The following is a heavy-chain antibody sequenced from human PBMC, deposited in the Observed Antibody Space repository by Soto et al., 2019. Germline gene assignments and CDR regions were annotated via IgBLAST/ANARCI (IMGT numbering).Heavy chain of an antibody. CDR2: ISASGGTT. J-gene: IGHJ6*02. V-gene: IGHV3-23*01. Sequence: PGGSLRLSCAASGFTFDSHSMSWVRQGPGMGLEWISTISASGGTTFYADSVKGRFTISRDKSKRTLYVQMNTLRGEDAAVYYCARGTLPHRGFHQTSHGLDAWGQGTTVTVSS. CDR1: GFTFDSHS. CDR3: ARGTLPHRGFHQTSHGLDA. D-gene: IGHD3-10*01.